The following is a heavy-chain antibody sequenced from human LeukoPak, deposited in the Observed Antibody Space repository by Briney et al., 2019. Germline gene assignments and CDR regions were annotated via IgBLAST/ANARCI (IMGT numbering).Heavy chain of an antibody. CDR3: AGVGPTVRLGPLDY. J-gene: IGHJ4*02. CDR1: VFTLDVYA. CDR2: IYSGGST. V-gene: IGHV3-66*02. D-gene: IGHD4-17*01. Sequence: GGSLRLSCAASVFTLDVYATHCVRDAPGGGGEWGSVIYSGGSTYYADSVKGRFTISRDNSKNTLYPQMDSLRPEDTAIYYCAGVGPTVRLGPLDYWGQGTLVTVSS.